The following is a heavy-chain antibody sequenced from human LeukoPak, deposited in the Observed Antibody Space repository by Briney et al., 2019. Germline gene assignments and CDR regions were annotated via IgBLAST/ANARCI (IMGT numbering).Heavy chain of an antibody. CDR1: GFTFSTYA. CDR3: AKTPASRFFNSRQYYFDY. Sequence: GGSLRLSCAASGFTFSTYAMSWVRQAPGKGLEWVSVISGTGGRTYYADSVKGRFTISRDNSRNTLYVQMNSLRAEDTAVYYCAKTPASRFFNSRQYYFDYWGQGTLVTVSS. J-gene: IGHJ4*02. CDR2: ISGTGGRT. D-gene: IGHD3-3*01. V-gene: IGHV3-23*01.